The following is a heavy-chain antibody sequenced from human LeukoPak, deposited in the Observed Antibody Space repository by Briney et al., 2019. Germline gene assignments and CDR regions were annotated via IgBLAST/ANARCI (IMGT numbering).Heavy chain of an antibody. CDR2: INPHRGGT. CDR3: ARGSWFGDLLYAQPAYYFDY. CDR1: GYTFTDYY. J-gene: IGHJ4*02. D-gene: IGHD3-10*01. Sequence: GASVKLSCTASGYTFTDYYIHWVRQAPGQGLEWMGWINPHRGGTNYAQPFQDRVTMTRDTYISTAYMDLSRLRSDDTAVYYCARGSWFGDLLYAQPAYYFDYWGQGTLVTVSS. V-gene: IGHV1-2*02.